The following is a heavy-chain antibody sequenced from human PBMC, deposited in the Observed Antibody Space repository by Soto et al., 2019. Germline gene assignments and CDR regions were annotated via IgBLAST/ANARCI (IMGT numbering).Heavy chain of an antibody. D-gene: IGHD1-26*01. Sequence: QVQLQESGPGLVKPSGTLSLTCAVSGGSISSSNWWSWVRQPPGKGLEWIGEIYHSGSTNYNPSLKSRVTISVHKFTNQFSLKLSSVTAADTAVYYCARVSGSYYYGMDVWGQGTTVTVSS. CDR3: ARVSGSYYYGMDV. V-gene: IGHV4-4*02. J-gene: IGHJ6*02. CDR1: GGSISSSNW. CDR2: IYHSGST.